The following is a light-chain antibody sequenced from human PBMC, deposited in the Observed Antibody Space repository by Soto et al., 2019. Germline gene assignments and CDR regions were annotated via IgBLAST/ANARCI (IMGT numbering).Light chain of an antibody. CDR2: SAS. CDR3: PGYLSCPPVA. Sequence: DIQMTQSPSSLSASVGDRVTITCRASQGIDHSLAWYQQKPGKVPNLLIYSASTLQSGVPSRFSGSGSGTDFPRPLTSLAPLNFSTFYLPGYLSCPPVAFGPGTKRDV. V-gene: IGKV1-27*01. J-gene: IGKJ3*01. CDR1: QGIDHS.